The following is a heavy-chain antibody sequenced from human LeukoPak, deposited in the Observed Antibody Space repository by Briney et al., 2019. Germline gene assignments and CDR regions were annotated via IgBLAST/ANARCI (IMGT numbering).Heavy chain of an antibody. CDR3: ARLLTSYYYMDV. CDR2: IYSGGST. CDR1: GFTVSSNY. Sequence: PGESLKISCAASGFTVSSNYMSWVRQAPGKGLEWVSVIYSGGSTYYADSVKGRFTISRDNSKNTLYLQMNSLRAEDTAVYFCARLLTSYYYMDVWGKGTTVTVSS. J-gene: IGHJ6*03. V-gene: IGHV3-66*04.